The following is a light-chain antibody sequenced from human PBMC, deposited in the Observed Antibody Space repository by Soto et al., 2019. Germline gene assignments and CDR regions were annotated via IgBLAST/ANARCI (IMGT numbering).Light chain of an antibody. CDR2: EVK. Sequence: QSALTQPASVSGSPGQSLTISCTGTSSDVGSYNRVSWYRQHPGKAPQLIVYEVKNRPSGVSNRFSGSKSGNTASLTISGLQAEDEADYFCSSLTTSDTWVIGGGTKLTVL. CDR1: SSDVGSYNR. V-gene: IGLV2-14*02. J-gene: IGLJ3*02. CDR3: SSLTTSDTWV.